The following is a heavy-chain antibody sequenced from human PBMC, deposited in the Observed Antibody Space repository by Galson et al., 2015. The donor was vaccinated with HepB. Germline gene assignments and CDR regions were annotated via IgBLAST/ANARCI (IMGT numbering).Heavy chain of an antibody. CDR2: ISSGGGTQ. D-gene: IGHD3-22*01. Sequence: SLRLSCAASGFTFSNHGIHWVRQAPGKGLEWVAVISSGGGTQYLADSVRGRVTLSRDNPKNTVYLQMNSLGAEGTAVYHCAKTDSIYIRRPFDLWGQGTMVTVSS. CDR3: AKTDSIYIRRPFDL. CDR1: GFTFSNHG. J-gene: IGHJ3*01. V-gene: IGHV3-30*18.